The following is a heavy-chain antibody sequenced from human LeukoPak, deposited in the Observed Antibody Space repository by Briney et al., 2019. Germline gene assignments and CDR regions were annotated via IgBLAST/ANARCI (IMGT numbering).Heavy chain of an antibody. V-gene: IGHV3-23*01. CDR2: ISGSGGSP. CDR1: GFTVSSNY. J-gene: IGHJ4*02. CDR3: AKGGLGGRYYFDY. Sequence: GGSLRLSCAGSGFTVSSNYMNWVRQAPGKGLEWVSAISGSGGSPYYADSVKGRFIISRDNSKNTLYLQMNSLRAEDTAVYYCAKGGLGGRYYFDYWGQGTLVTVSS. D-gene: IGHD4-17*01.